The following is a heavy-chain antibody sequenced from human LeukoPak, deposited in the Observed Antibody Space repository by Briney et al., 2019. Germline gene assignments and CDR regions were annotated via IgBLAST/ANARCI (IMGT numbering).Heavy chain of an antibody. V-gene: IGHV3-48*03. Sequence: GGSLRLSCAASGFTFGSYEMNWVRQAPGKGLEWVSYISSSGSTIYYADSVKGRFTISRDNAKNSLYLQMNSLRAEDTAVYYCARERVGTTAIDHWGQGTLVTVSS. CDR3: ARERVGTTAIDH. CDR2: ISSSGSTI. CDR1: GFTFGSYE. J-gene: IGHJ4*02. D-gene: IGHD1-7*01.